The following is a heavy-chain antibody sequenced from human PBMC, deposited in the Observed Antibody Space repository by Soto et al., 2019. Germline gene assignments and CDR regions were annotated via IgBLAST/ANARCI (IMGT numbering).Heavy chain of an antibody. J-gene: IGHJ6*02. D-gene: IGHD6-13*01. V-gene: IGHV4-4*02. CDR3: ARYSAAAGTTDV. Sequence: QVQLQESGPGLVKPSGTLSLTCAVSGGSISSSNWWSWVRQPPGKGLEWIGEIYHSGSTNYNPSLKCRVTVSVGKTKNQFSLKLSSVTAADTAAYYWARYSAAAGTTDVWFRETTVTASS. CDR2: IYHSGST. CDR1: GGSISSSNW.